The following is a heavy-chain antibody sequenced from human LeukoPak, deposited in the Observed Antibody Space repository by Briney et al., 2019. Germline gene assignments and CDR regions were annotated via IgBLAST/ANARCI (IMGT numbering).Heavy chain of an antibody. D-gene: IGHD1-26*01. CDR3: ARGGELLIDV. V-gene: IGHV3-53*04. Sequence: GGSLRLSCAASGFAVSNSYMSWVGQAPGKGLDWVSLIFSGGSTYYADSVKGRFTISRHNSKNTLYLQMNSLRVEDTAVYYCARGGELLIDVWRQGTLVSVSS. CDR1: GFAVSNSY. CDR2: IFSGGST. J-gene: IGHJ4*02.